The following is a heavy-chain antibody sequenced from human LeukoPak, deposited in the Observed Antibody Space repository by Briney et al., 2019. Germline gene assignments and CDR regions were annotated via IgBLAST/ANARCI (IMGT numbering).Heavy chain of an antibody. Sequence: GASVKVSCKASGYTFTGYYMHWVRQAPGQGLEWMGWINPNSGSTNYAQKFQGRVTMTRDTSISTAYMELSRLRSDDTAVYYCARRGNVGTLPFDYWGQGTLVTVSS. J-gene: IGHJ4*02. CDR1: GYTFTGYY. V-gene: IGHV1-2*02. D-gene: IGHD3-16*01. CDR2: INPNSGST. CDR3: ARRGNVGTLPFDY.